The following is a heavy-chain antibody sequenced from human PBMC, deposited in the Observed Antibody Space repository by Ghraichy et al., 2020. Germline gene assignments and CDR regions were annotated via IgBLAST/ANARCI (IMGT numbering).Heavy chain of an antibody. CDR3: ARGSTSGGHYFDY. J-gene: IGHJ4*02. V-gene: IGHV4-39*01. Sequence: SETLSLTCTVSGGSISSSSYYWGWIRQPPGKGLEWIGSIYYSGSTYYNPSLKSRVTISVDTSKNQFSLKLSSVTAADTAVYYCARGSTSGGHYFDYWGQGTLVTVSS. CDR1: GGSISSSSYY. CDR2: IYYSGST. D-gene: IGHD6-25*01.